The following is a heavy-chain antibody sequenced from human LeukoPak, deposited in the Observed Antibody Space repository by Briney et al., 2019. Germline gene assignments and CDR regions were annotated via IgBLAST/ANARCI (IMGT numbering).Heavy chain of an antibody. CDR2: MDYSGST. D-gene: IGHD6-6*01. CDR3: ARARYSSSSRFDH. J-gene: IGHJ4*02. CDR1: GGSISTHY. V-gene: IGHV4-59*11. Sequence: SETLSLTCSVSGGSISTHYWCWIRQPPGKGLEWIGYMDYSGSTNYNPSLKSRVTISVDTSKNQFSLNVTSVTAADTAVYYCARARYSSSSRFDHWGQGTLVTVSS.